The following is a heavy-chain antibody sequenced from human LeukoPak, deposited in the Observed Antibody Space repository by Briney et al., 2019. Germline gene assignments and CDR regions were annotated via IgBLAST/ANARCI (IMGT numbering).Heavy chain of an antibody. CDR2: INSDESST. CDR1: GFTFSSYW. D-gene: IGHD2-2*01. J-gene: IGHJ5*02. CDR3: VREGIVVGRNWFDP. Sequence: PRGSLRLSCAASGFTFSSYWMHWVRQAPGKGLVWVSRINSDESSTSYADSVKGRFTISRDNAKNTLYLQMNSLRAEDTAVYYCVREGIVVGRNWFDPWGQGTLVTVSS. V-gene: IGHV3-74*01.